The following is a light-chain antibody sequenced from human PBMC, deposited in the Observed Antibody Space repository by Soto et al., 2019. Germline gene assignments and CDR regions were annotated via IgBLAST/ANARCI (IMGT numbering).Light chain of an antibody. CDR3: QQYNNWPYT. Sequence: EIVMTQSPATLSVSPRERATLSCRASQSVSSNLAWYQQKPGQAPRLLIYGASTRATGIPARFSGSGSGTEFTHTISSLQSEDFAVYYCQQYNNWPYTFGQGTKLEIK. CDR2: GAS. J-gene: IGKJ2*01. CDR1: QSVSSN. V-gene: IGKV3-15*01.